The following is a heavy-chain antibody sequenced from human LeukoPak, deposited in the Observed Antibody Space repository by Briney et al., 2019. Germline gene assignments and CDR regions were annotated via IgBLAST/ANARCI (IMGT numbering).Heavy chain of an antibody. CDR1: GYTFTDYT. Sequence: GASVKVSCKSSGYTFTDYTMTWVRQAPGQGLEWMGWISAYTGDIKYAQKFLGRVTMTTDTSTSTGYMEFRNLRFDDTAVYYCARGGRNYLDYWGQGTLVAVSS. CDR3: ARGGRNYLDY. J-gene: IGHJ4*02. V-gene: IGHV1-18*01. CDR2: ISAYTGDI.